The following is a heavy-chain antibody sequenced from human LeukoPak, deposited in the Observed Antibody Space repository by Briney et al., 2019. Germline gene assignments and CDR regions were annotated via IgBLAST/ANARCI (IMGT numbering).Heavy chain of an antibody. J-gene: IGHJ4*02. Sequence: GGSLRLSCAASGFTFSSCAMSWVRQAPGKGLECVSTISESDGRTYYADSVKGRFTISRDNSNNRLYLEMNSLRAEDTAAYYCAKWMTTATTSDYWGQGTLVTVSS. CDR2: ISESDGRT. D-gene: IGHD4-17*01. CDR3: AKWMTTATTSDY. V-gene: IGHV3-23*01. CDR1: GFTFSSCA.